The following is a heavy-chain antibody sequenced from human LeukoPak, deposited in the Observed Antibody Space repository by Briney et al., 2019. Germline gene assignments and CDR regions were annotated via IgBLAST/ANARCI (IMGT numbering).Heavy chain of an antibody. CDR1: GGTFSSYA. CDR3: ARGILEVPPWFDY. J-gene: IGHJ4*02. CDR2: IIPIFGTA. V-gene: IGHV1-69*01. D-gene: IGHD1-1*01. Sequence: ASVKVSCKAPGGTFSSYAISWVRQAPGQGLEWMGGIIPIFGTANYAQKFQGRVTITADESTSTAYMELSSLRSEDTAVYYCARGILEVPPWFDYWGQGTLVTVSS.